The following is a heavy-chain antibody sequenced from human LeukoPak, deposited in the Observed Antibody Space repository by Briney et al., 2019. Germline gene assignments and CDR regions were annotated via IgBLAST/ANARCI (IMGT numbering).Heavy chain of an antibody. CDR1: GYSLGKNYY. CDR3: ARYDSRGSASTRFDY. J-gene: IGHJ4*02. CDR2: IYVRAST. Sequence: SETLSLTCAVSGYSLGKNYYWGWIRQSPGKGLEWIGRIYVRASTSYNPSLMNRVTMSADTSKNHFSLQLTSVTAADTAVYYCARYDSRGSASTRFDYWGPGILVTVSS. V-gene: IGHV4-38-2*01. D-gene: IGHD3-16*01.